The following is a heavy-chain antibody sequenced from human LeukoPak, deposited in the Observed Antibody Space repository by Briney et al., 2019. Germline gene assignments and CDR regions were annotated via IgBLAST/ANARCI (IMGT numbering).Heavy chain of an antibody. V-gene: IGHV3-43*02. CDR3: AKVRATYDSSGPWYFDY. CDR2: ISGDGGST. Sequence: PGGSLRLSCAASGFTFDDYAMHWVRQAPGKGLEWVSLISGDGGSTYYADSVKGRFTISRDNSKNTLYLQMNSLRAEDTAVYYCAKVRATYDSSGPWYFDYWGQGTLVTVSS. CDR1: GFTFDDYA. J-gene: IGHJ4*02. D-gene: IGHD3-22*01.